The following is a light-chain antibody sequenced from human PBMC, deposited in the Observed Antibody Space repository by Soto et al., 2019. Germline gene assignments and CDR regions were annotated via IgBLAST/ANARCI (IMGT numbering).Light chain of an antibody. CDR3: SSYTSTTTRI. Sequence: QSALTQPASVSGSPGQSITISCTGTSRDVGGYNYVSWYQQHPGKGPKLMIYEVSNRPSGGSNRVSGSKSGNPATLTISGLQAEDEADYYCSSYTSTTTRIFGTATKVTVL. J-gene: IGLJ1*01. CDR2: EVS. V-gene: IGLV2-14*03. CDR1: SRDVGGYNY.